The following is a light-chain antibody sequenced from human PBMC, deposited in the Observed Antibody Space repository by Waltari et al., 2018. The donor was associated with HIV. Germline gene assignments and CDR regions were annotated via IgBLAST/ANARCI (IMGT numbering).Light chain of an antibody. J-gene: IGLJ3*02. V-gene: IGLV1-47*01. CDR3: AAWDDSLSGPWV. CDR2: RNN. Sequence: SVLTQPPSASGTPGQRDTISCSGSSSNIGSNYVYWYQQLPGTAPKLLIYRNNQRPSGVPDRFSGSKSGTSASLAISGLRSEDEADYYCAAWDDSLSGPWVFGGGTKLTVL. CDR1: SSNIGSNY.